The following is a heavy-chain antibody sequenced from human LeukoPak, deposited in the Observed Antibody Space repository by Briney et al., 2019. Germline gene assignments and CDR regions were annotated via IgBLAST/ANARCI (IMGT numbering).Heavy chain of an antibody. V-gene: IGHV3-21*01. CDR1: GFIFSSYS. CDR2: ISSTSRYI. D-gene: IGHD3-10*01. CDR3: ARDRRSSGDVVDAFDI. J-gene: IGHJ3*02. Sequence: PGGSLRLSCAASGFIFSSYSMNWVRQAPGKGLEWVSSISSTSRYIYYADSVKGRFTISRDNAKNSLDPQMNSLRAEDTALYYCARDRRSSGDVVDAFDIWGQGTMVTVSS.